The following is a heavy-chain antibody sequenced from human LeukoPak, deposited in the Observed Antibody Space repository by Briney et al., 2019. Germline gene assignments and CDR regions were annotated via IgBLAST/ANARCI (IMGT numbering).Heavy chain of an antibody. CDR1: GGSFSGYY. D-gene: IGHD1-1*01. V-gene: IGHV4-34*01. Sequence: PSETLSLTCAVYGGSFSGYYWSWIRQPPGKGLEWIGEINHSGSTNYNPSLKSRVTISVDTSKSQFSLRLGSVTAADTAVYYCARRQPWKYYYYMDVWGKGTTVTVSS. CDR3: ARRQPWKYYYYMDV. J-gene: IGHJ6*03. CDR2: INHSGST.